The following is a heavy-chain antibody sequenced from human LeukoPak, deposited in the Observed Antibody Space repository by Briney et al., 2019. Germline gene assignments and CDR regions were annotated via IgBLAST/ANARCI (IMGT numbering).Heavy chain of an antibody. J-gene: IGHJ4*02. CDR3: ARDKGWWLPDPLYYFDY. D-gene: IGHD5-12*01. CDR2: MYPNSGST. CDR1: GYTFTGYY. Sequence: ASVTVSCKASGYTFTGYYMHWMRQAHGQGLEWMGWMYPNSGSTNYAQKFQSRVTMTRDTSISRAYMELSRLRSDDTGVCYCARDKGWWLPDPLYYFDYWGQGTLVTVSS. V-gene: IGHV1-2*02.